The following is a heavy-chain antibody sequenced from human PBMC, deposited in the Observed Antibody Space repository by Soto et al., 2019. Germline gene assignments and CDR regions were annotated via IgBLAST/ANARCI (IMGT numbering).Heavy chain of an antibody. V-gene: IGHV1-69*18. D-gene: IGHD1-1*01. Sequence: QVLLVQSGAEVRKPGSSVKVSCKPSGGTFSDYAFSWVRQAPGQGLEWMGNIIPMYGRRNYAQKYQGRVTISADESTTTVYVEMRGLSFEDTAVYFCARDAPLRTGMDVWGPGTRVTVSS. CDR1: GGTFSDYA. CDR2: IIPMYGRR. CDR3: ARDAPLRTGMDV. J-gene: IGHJ6*02.